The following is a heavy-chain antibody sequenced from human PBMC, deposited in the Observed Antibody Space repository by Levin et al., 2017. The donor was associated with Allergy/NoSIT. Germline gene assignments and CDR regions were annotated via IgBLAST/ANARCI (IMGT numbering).Heavy chain of an antibody. D-gene: IGHD1-7*01. Sequence: SQTLSLTCAISGDSVSSNSAAWNWLRQSPSRGLEWLGRTYYRSKWYSDYELSVKSRITINADTSKNQFSLQLNSVTPEDAPVYYCARGTGTLDYWGQGTLVTVSS. V-gene: IGHV6-1*01. CDR1: GDSVSSNSAA. J-gene: IGHJ4*02. CDR3: ARGTGTLDY. CDR2: TYYRSKWYS.